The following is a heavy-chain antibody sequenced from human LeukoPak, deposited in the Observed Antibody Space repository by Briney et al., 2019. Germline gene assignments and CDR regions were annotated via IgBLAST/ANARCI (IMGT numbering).Heavy chain of an antibody. CDR2: IIPILGIA. J-gene: IGHJ4*02. CDR1: GGTFSSYA. CDR3: ARYYYDSSGYSALDY. D-gene: IGHD3-22*01. Sequence: GASVKVSCKASGGTFSSYAISWVRQAPGQGLEWMGRIIPILGIANYAQKFQGRVTITADKSTSTAYMELSSLRSEDTAVYYCARYYYDSSGYSALDYWGQGTLVTVSS. V-gene: IGHV1-69*04.